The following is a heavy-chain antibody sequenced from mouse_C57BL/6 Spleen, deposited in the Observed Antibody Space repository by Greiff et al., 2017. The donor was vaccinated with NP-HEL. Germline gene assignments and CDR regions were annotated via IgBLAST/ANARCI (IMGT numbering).Heavy chain of an antibody. Sequence: QVQLQQSGAELARPGASVKLSCKASGYTFTSYGISWVKQRTGQGLEWIGEIYPRSGNTYYNEKFKGKATLTADKSSSTAYMELRSLTSEYSAVYFCARRLPLYAMDYWGQGTSVTVSS. CDR1: GYTFTSYG. CDR3: ARRLPLYAMDY. V-gene: IGHV1-81*01. J-gene: IGHJ4*01. CDR2: IYPRSGNT.